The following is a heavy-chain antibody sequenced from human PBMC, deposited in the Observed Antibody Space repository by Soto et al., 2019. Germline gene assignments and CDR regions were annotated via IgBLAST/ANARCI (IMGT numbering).Heavy chain of an antibody. CDR1: GGSISSSNW. J-gene: IGHJ4*02. CDR3: ARCTDYDYGDYGGLDY. V-gene: IGHV4-4*02. D-gene: IGHD4-17*01. CDR2: IYYSGST. Sequence: SETLSLTCAVSGGSISSSNWWSWVRQPPGKGLEWIGYIYYSGSTNYNPSLKSRVTISVDTSKNQFSLKLSSVTAADTAVYYCARCTDYDYGDYGGLDYWGQGTLVTVSS.